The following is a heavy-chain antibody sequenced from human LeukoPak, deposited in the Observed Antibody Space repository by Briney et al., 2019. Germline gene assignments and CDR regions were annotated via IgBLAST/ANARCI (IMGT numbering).Heavy chain of an antibody. CDR1: GYSISSGYY. D-gene: IGHD3-10*01. CDR3: ARLYELRNMVRGVKRRNWFDP. V-gene: IGHV4-38-2*02. J-gene: IGHJ5*02. Sequence: PSETLSLTCTVSGYSISSGYYWGWIRQPPGKGLEWIGSIYHSGSTNYNPSLKSRVTISVDTSKNQFSLKLSSVTAADTAVYYCARLYELRNMVRGVKRRNWFDPWGQGTLVTVSS. CDR2: IYHSGST.